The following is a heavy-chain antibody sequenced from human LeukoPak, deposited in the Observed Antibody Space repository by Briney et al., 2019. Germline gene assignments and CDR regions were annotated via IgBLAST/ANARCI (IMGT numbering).Heavy chain of an antibody. CDR2: IKNDGNRV. CDR1: GFSFSSYW. D-gene: IGHD2-2*01. V-gene: IGHV3-74*03. Sequence: GGSLLLAFAGSGFSFSSYWLQWGRQTPGKGLVWISRIKNDGNRVTYADSVKGRFTISRDNAKKTLFLQLNSLRAEDTAVYFCAREHALAEYLDYWGQGTLVTASS. CDR3: AREHALAEYLDY. J-gene: IGHJ4*02.